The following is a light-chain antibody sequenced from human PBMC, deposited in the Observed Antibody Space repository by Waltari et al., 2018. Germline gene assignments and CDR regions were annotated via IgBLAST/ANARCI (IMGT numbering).Light chain of an antibody. CDR2: AAS. CDR3: QKYNSPPGT. V-gene: IGKV1-27*01. Sequence: DIQMTQSPSSLSASVGDRVTITCRESQGINNYLAWYQQKPGKVPKPLIYAASTLQSGVPSRFSGSGSGTDFTLTISSLQPEDVATYFCQKYNSPPGTFGQGTKVEIK. J-gene: IGKJ1*01. CDR1: QGINNY.